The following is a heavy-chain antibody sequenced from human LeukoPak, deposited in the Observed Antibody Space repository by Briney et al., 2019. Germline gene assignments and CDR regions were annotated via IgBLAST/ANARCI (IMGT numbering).Heavy chain of an antibody. V-gene: IGHV3-21*01. J-gene: IGHJ4*01. CDR3: AREPAPVIL. CDR1: GFTFSIYS. Sequence: PGGSLRLSCAASGFTFSIYSMNWVRQTPGKGLEWVSSFSSTSSYIFYADSVKGRFTISRDNAKNSLYLQMNSLRAEDTAVYYCAREPAPVILWGQGTLVTVSS. D-gene: IGHD2-21*01. CDR2: FSSTSSYI.